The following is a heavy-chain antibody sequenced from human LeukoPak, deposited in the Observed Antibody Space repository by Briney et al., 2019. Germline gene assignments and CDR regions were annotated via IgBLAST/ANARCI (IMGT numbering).Heavy chain of an antibody. CDR1: GGTFSSYA. CDR3: ATHTEHYYDSSGYYYGDY. J-gene: IGHJ4*02. D-gene: IGHD3-22*01. V-gene: IGHV1-69*13. Sequence: GASVKVSCKASGGTFSSYAISWVRQAPGQGLEWMGGIIPIFGTANYAQKFQGRVTITADESTSTAYMELSSLRSEDTAVYYCATHTEHYYDSSGYYYGDYWGQGTLVTVSS. CDR2: IIPIFGTA.